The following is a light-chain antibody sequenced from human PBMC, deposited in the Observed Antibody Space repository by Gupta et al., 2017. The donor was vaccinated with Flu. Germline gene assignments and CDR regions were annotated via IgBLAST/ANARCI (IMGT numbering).Light chain of an antibody. Sequence: DGVLTQSPLSLPVTLGQPASISCRSSQSLVYSDGDSYVSWFHQRPGQSPRRLIYKASNRDSGVPDRISGSGSGTDFTLKISRVEAEDVGLYYCMHSTRWPWTFGQGTKVEIK. CDR3: MHSTRWPWT. V-gene: IGKV2-30*01. CDR2: KAS. J-gene: IGKJ1*01. CDR1: QSLVYSDGDSY.